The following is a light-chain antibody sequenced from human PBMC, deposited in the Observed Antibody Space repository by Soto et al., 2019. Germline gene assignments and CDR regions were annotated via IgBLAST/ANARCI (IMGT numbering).Light chain of an antibody. CDR3: QHYNSYSEA. Sequence: DIQMTQSPSTLSGSVGDRGTITCRASQTISSWLAWYQQKPGKAPKLLIYKASTLKSGVPSRFSCSGSGTEFTLTISSLQPDDFATYYCQHYNSYSEAFGQGTKVELK. CDR2: KAS. CDR1: QTISSW. V-gene: IGKV1-5*03. J-gene: IGKJ1*01.